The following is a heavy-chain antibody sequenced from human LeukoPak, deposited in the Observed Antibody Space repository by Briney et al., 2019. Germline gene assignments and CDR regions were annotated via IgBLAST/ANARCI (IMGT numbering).Heavy chain of an antibody. CDR1: GYSISSGYY. J-gene: IGHJ4*02. V-gene: IGHV4-4*07. CDR2: IYTSGST. D-gene: IGHD3-10*01. Sequence: SETLSLTCTVSGYSISSGYYWGWIRQPAGKGLEWIGRIYTSGSTNYNPSLKSRVTMSVDTSKNQFSLKLSSVTAADTAVYYCARIGFGESIDYWGQGTLVTVSS. CDR3: ARIGFGESIDY.